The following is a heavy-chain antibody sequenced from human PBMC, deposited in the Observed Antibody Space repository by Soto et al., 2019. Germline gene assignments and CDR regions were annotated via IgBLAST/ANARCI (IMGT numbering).Heavy chain of an antibody. CDR1: GFTFSSYG. CDR2: IWYDGSNK. CDR3: ARDLPYSGSDGMDV. V-gene: IGHV3-33*01. Sequence: GGSLRLSCAASGFTFSSYGMHWVRQAPGKGLEWVAVIWYDGSNKYYADSVKGRFTISRDNSKNTLYLQMNSLRAEDTAVYYSARDLPYSGSDGMDVWGQGTTVTVSS. D-gene: IGHD1-26*01. J-gene: IGHJ6*02.